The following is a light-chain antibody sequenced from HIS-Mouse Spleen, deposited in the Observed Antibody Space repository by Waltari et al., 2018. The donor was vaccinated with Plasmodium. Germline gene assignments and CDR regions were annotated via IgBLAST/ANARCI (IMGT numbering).Light chain of an antibody. CDR2: DAS. Sequence: DIQMTQSPSSLSASVGDRVTITCQASPDISNYLNWYQQKPGKAPKLLIYDASHLETGVPSRFSGSGSGTDFTFTISSLQPEDIATYYCQQYDNLPYTFGQGTKLEIK. V-gene: IGKV1-33*01. CDR1: PDISNY. CDR3: QQYDNLPYT. J-gene: IGKJ2*01.